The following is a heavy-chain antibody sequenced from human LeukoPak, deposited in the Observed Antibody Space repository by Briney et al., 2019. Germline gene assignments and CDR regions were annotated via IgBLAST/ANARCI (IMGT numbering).Heavy chain of an antibody. CDR2: INHSGST. J-gene: IGHJ5*02. V-gene: IGHV4-34*01. CDR1: GGSFSGYY. D-gene: IGHD1-26*01. CDR3: ARGGNTSIWFDP. Sequence: SETLSLTCAVYGGSFSGYYWSWIRQPPGKGLEWIGEINHSGSTNYNPSLKSRVTISVDTFKNQFSLKLSSVTAADTAVYYCARGGNTSIWFDPWGQGTLVTVSS.